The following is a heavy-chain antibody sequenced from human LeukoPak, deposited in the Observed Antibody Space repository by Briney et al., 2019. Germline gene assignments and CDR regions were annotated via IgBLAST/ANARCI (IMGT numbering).Heavy chain of an antibody. J-gene: IGHJ4*02. CDR2: ISGSGGST. CDR3: AREGYSSSWYHLFDY. CDR1: GFTFSSYA. Sequence: GGSLRLSCAASGFTFSSYAMSWVRQAPGKGLEWVSAISGSGGSTYYADSVKGRFTISRDNSKNTLYLQMNSLRAEDTAVYYCAREGYSSSWYHLFDYWGQGTLVTVSS. V-gene: IGHV3-23*01. D-gene: IGHD6-13*01.